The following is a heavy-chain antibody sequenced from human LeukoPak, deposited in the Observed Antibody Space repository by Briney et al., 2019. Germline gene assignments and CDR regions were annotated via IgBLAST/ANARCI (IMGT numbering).Heavy chain of an antibody. CDR1: GFTFSNYA. CDR3: ARGTPSSSGWLYYGMDV. V-gene: IGHV3-23*01. CDR2: ISPTGGTP. J-gene: IGHJ6*02. Sequence: PGGSLRLSCAASGFTFSNYAMTWVRQAPGKGLEWVSTISPTGGTPYYADSVKGRFTISRDNSKNTLYLQMNSLRAEDTAVYYCARGTPSSSGWLYYGMDVWGQGTTVTVSS. D-gene: IGHD6-19*01.